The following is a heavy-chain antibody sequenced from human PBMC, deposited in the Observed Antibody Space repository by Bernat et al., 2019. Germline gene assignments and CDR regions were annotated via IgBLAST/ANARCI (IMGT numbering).Heavy chain of an antibody. Sequence: EVQLLESGGGLVQPGGSLRLSCAASGLIFANYVMSWVRQAPGRGLEWVSAISGSGGTTYYTDSVKGRFTISRDNSKNTLYLQINSLRAEDTAVYYCATRNVFESSSSYYYYFDYWGQGALVTVSS. J-gene: IGHJ4*02. CDR1: GLIFANYV. CDR3: ATRNVFESSSSYYYYFDY. D-gene: IGHD3-22*01. V-gene: IGHV3-23*01. CDR2: ISGSGGTT.